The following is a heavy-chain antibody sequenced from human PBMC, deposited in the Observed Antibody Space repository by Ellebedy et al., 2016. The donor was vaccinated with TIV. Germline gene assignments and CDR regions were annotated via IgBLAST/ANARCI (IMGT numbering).Heavy chain of an antibody. D-gene: IGHD3-3*01. Sequence: GESLKISCAASGFTFSIYWMSWVRQAPGKGLECVANIKQDGSEKSYVDSVKGRFTISRDNAKNSLHLQMNGLRAEDTAVYYCAREGLVNNWFDPWGQGTLVTVSS. J-gene: IGHJ5*02. CDR2: IKQDGSEK. CDR1: GFTFSIYW. CDR3: AREGLVNNWFDP. V-gene: IGHV3-7*01.